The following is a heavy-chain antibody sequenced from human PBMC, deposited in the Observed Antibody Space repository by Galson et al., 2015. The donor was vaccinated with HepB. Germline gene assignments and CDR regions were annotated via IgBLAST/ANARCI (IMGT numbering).Heavy chain of an antibody. CDR3: ARGIGYCSSTSCPFDP. J-gene: IGHJ5*02. Sequence: SVKVSCKASGGTFSSYAISWVRQAPGQGLEWMGGIIPIFGTANYAQKFQGRVTITADESTSTAYMELSSLRSEDTAVYYCARGIGYCSSTSCPFDPWGQGTLVTVSS. CDR1: GGTFSSYA. CDR2: IIPIFGTA. D-gene: IGHD2-2*03. V-gene: IGHV1-69*13.